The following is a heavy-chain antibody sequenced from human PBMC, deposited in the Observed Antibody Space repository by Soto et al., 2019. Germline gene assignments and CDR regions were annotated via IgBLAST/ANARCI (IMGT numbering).Heavy chain of an antibody. CDR3: ARDHRGGNSGGRIDP. D-gene: IGHD2-21*02. CDR1: GYTFSSFG. Sequence: QVQLVQSGAEVMKPGASVKVSCKASGYTFSSFGITWVRQAPGQGLEWMGWISTYNGNTKYAQRFQGRVTMTTDTSTSTAYMELRSLRSDDTAVYYCARDHRGGNSGGRIDPWGQGTLVSVSS. J-gene: IGHJ5*02. V-gene: IGHV1-18*01. CDR2: ISTYNGNT.